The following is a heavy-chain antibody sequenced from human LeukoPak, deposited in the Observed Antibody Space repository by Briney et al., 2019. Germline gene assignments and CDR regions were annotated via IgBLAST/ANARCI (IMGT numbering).Heavy chain of an antibody. Sequence: GGSLRLSCAASGFTFDYYAMHWVRQAPGKGLEGGAGISWNSGSIGYADSVKGRFTISRDNAKNSLYLQMNSLRAQDTALYYCAKALTLGSSSAFDPWGQGTLVTVSS. J-gene: IGHJ5*02. CDR2: ISWNSGSI. D-gene: IGHD6-13*01. CDR1: GFTFDYYA. CDR3: AKALTLGSSSAFDP. V-gene: IGHV3-9*01.